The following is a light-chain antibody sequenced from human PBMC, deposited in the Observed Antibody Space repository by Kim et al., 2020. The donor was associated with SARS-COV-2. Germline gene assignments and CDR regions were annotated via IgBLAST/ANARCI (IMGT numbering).Light chain of an antibody. CDR2: SAS. J-gene: IGKJ4*01. CDR1: QSIFSY. V-gene: IGKV1-39*01. CDR3: QRSNVILT. Sequence: DIQMTQSPSALSASVGDRVTITCRASQSIFSYLNWYQHKPGKAPKLLIYSASTLESGVPSRFSGSGSGTEFTLTISSLHPDDFATYYCQRSNVILTFGGGTKVDIK.